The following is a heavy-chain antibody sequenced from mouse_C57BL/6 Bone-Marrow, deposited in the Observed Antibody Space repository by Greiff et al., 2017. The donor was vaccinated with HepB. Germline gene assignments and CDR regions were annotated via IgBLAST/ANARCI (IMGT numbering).Heavy chain of an antibody. CDR3: ARHPYSSGYGYAMDY. CDR1: GYTFTEYT. V-gene: IGHV1-62-2*01. J-gene: IGHJ4*01. Sequence: VQRVESGAELVKPGESVKLSCKASGYTFTEYTIHWVKQRSGQGLEWIGWFYPGSGSIKYNEKFKDKATLTADKSSSTVYMELSRLTSEDSAVYFCARHPYSSGYGYAMDYWGQGTSVTVSS. CDR2: FYPGSGSI. D-gene: IGHD3-2*02.